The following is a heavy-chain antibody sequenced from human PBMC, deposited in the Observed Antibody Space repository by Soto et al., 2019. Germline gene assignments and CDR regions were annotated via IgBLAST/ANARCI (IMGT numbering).Heavy chain of an antibody. CDR1: RYSFTIYW. Sequence: PGKSLKISGKGSRYSFTIYWSSWVRQMPGKGLAWMGRIDPSDSYTNYSPSFQGHVTISADKSISTAYLQWSSLKASDTAMYYCARLCSSTSCYGDYYYGMDVWGQGTTVTVSS. CDR2: IDPSDSYT. D-gene: IGHD2-2*01. J-gene: IGHJ6*02. CDR3: ARLCSSTSCYGDYYYGMDV. V-gene: IGHV5-10-1*01.